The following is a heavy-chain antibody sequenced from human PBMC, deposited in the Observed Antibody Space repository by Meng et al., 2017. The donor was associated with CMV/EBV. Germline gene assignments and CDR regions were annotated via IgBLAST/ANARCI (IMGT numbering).Heavy chain of an antibody. J-gene: IGHJ4*02. V-gene: IGHV1-18*01. CDR1: GYTFTSYG. CDR2: ISAYNGNT. D-gene: IGHD3-9*01. Sequence: QGQLVRSGAEVKKPGAALNVSCTASGYTFTSYGISWVRQAPGQGLEWMGWISAYNGNTNYAQKLQGRVTMTTDTSTSTAYMELRSLRSDDTAVYYCATDILTHFDYWGQGTLVTVSS. CDR3: ATDILTHFDY.